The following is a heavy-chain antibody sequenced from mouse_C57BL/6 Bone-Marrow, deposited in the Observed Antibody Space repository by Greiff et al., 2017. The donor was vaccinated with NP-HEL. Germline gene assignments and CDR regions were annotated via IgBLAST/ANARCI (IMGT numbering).Heavy chain of an antibody. CDR1: GYTFTSYW. CDR3: ARGEVTTDD. D-gene: IGHD2-2*01. CDR2: IDPSDSYT. Sequence: QVQLQQPGAELVKPGASVKLSCKASGYTFTSYWMQWVKQRPGQGLEWIGEIDPSDSYTNYNQKFKGKATLTVDTSSSTAYMQLSSLTSEDSAVYYCARGEVTTDDGGKGTTLTVAS. V-gene: IGHV1-50*01. J-gene: IGHJ2*01.